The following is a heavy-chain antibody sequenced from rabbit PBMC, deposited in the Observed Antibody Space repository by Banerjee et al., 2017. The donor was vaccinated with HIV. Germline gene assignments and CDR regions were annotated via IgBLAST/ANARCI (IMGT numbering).Heavy chain of an antibody. D-gene: IGHD6-1*01. J-gene: IGHJ2*01. CDR2: VEIGSGYT. V-gene: IGHV1S45*01. CDR3: ARSAYAYTTDGFDL. Sequence: QEQLKETGGGLVQPGGYLTLTCTASGFDFSSYGVSWVRQAPGKGLEWIGCVEIGSGYTGYANWAKGRFTISKTSSTTVTLQMTSLTAADTATYFCARSAYAYTTDGFDLWGPGTLVTVS. CDR1: GFDFSSYG.